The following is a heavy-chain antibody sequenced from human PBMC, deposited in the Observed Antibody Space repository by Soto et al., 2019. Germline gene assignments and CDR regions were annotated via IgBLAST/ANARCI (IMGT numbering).Heavy chain of an antibody. V-gene: IGHV5-10-1*01. CDR2: IDPSDSYT. CDR3: AGSSASRSYYNLHFDS. D-gene: IGHD3-10*01. Sequence: GESLKISCEGTGYRFTSYWIIWVRQMPVKGLERLGRIDPSDSYTNYSSSFQGHVTISADKSISTAYQQWSSLEATDTAVYFCAGSSASRSYYNLHFDSWGQGSLVTVSS. J-gene: IGHJ5*01. CDR1: GYRFTSYW.